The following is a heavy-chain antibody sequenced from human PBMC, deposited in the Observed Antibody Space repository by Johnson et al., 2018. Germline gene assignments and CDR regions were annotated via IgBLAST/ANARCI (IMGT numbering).Heavy chain of an antibody. CDR1: GGSIRSYS. D-gene: IGHD2-2*01. Sequence: QVQLQESGPGLVKPSETLSLTCTVSGGSIRSYSWSWIRQPPGKGLEWIGYIYYSGSTNDNPSLKRRGTTPVDTSKNQFPLKLSSVTAADTAVYYWAKGSYCSSTSCYGYYYYYGMDVWGQGTTVTVSS. V-gene: IGHV4-59*01. CDR3: AKGSYCSSTSCYGYYYYYGMDV. CDR2: IYYSGST. J-gene: IGHJ6*02.